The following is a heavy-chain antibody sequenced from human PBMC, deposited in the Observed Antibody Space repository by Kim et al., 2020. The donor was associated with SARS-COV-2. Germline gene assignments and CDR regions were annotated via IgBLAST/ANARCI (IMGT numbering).Heavy chain of an antibody. J-gene: IGHJ6*02. Sequence: ASVKVSCKASGYTFTSYYMHWVRQAPGQGLEWMGIINPSGGSTSYAQKFQGRVTMTRDTSTSTVYMELSSLRSEDTAVYYCARTVAAGHRYYYGMDVWGQGTTVTVSS. D-gene: IGHD6-13*01. CDR2: INPSGGST. CDR1: GYTFTSYY. V-gene: IGHV1-46*01. CDR3: ARTVAAGHRYYYGMDV.